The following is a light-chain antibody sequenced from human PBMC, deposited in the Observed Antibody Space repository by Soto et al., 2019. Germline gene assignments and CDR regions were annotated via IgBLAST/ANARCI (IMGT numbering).Light chain of an antibody. CDR3: QSYASSLSGYV. V-gene: IGLV1-40*01. CDR2: GNS. J-gene: IGLJ1*01. Sequence: QSVLTQPPSVSGAPGQRVTLSCTGSSSNIGAGYDVHWYQQLPGTAPKLLIYGNSHLPSGVPDRVSGSKSGTSASLAITGLQDEDEADYYCQSYASSLSGYVVGTGTKVTVL. CDR1: SSNIGAGYD.